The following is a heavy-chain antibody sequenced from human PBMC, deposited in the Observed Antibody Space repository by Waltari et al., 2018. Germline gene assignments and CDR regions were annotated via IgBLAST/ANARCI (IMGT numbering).Heavy chain of an antibody. J-gene: IGHJ6*02. Sequence: QVQLQESGPGLVKPSETLSLTCAVSGYSISSGYYWGWIRQPPGKGLEWIGSIYHSGSTYYNPSLKSRVTISVDTSKNQFSLKLSSVTAADTAVYYCARVEVMNDSWDYYYYYGMDVWGQGTTVTVSS. V-gene: IGHV4-38-2*01. CDR1: GYSISSGYY. CDR3: ARVEVMNDSWDYYYYYGMDV. D-gene: IGHD3-22*01. CDR2: IYHSGST.